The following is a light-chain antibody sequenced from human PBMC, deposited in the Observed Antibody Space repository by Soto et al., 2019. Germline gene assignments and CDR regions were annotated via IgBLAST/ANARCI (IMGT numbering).Light chain of an antibody. J-gene: IGKJ1*01. CDR1: QAVNTR. CDR2: LAS. V-gene: IGKV3-11*01. CDR3: HQRQSWPRT. Sequence: EIVLTQSPATLSSFPGDRVTLSCRASQAVNTRLAWYQHKPGQAPRLLIYLASNRAAGVPARFSGSGSGTDFTLTISDVEPEDFAVYYCHQRQSWPRTFGQGTKVEIX.